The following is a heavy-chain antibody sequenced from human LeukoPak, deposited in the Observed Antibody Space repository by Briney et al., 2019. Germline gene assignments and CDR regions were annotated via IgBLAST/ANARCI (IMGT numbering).Heavy chain of an antibody. Sequence: PGGSLRLSCAASGFTFSSYGMHWVRQAPGKGLEWVAFIRYDGSNKYYADSVKARFTISRDNSKTTLYLQMNSLRAEDTAVYYCAKDRGARDAFDIWGQGTMVTVSS. J-gene: IGHJ3*02. CDR3: AKDRGARDAFDI. CDR2: IRYDGSNK. D-gene: IGHD3-10*01. CDR1: GFTFSSYG. V-gene: IGHV3-30*02.